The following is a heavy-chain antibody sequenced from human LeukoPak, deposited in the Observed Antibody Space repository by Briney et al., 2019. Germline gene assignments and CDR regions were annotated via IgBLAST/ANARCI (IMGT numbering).Heavy chain of an antibody. CDR2: IIPIFGTA. D-gene: IGHD4/OR15-4a*01. V-gene: IGHV1-69*13. Sequence: SVKVSCKASGGTFSSYAISWVRQAPGQGLEWMGGIIPIFGTANYAQKFQGRVMITADESTSTAYMELSSLRSEDTAVYYCARGGAKVFPFDPWGQGTLVTVSS. CDR3: ARGGAKVFPFDP. CDR1: GGTFSSYA. J-gene: IGHJ5*02.